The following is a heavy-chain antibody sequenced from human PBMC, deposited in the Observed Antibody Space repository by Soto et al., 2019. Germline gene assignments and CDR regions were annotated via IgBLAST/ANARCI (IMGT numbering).Heavy chain of an antibody. J-gene: IGHJ5*02. D-gene: IGHD3-10*01. CDR3: VSPHSESSNAFDL. CDR1: GLTFSSFA. V-gene: IGHV3-30*04. CDR2: ISYDGENQ. Sequence: PGGSLRLSCAASGLTFSSFAMHWVRQAPGKGLEWVALISYDGENQYFTDSVRGRFTISRDNSKTAVYLEMNNLRLDDTATYYCVSPHSESSNAFDLWGQGTLVTAPQ.